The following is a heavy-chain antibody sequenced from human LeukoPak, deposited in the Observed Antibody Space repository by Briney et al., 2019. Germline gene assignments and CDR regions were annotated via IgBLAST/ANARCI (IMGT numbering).Heavy chain of an antibody. D-gene: IGHD6-19*01. CDR1: GGSISSYY. V-gene: IGHV4-59*08. J-gene: IGHJ4*02. CDR3: ARHSSGWYDY. Sequence: SETLSLTRTVSGGSISSYYWSWIRQPPGKGLEWIGYIYYSGSTNYNPSLKSRVTISVDTSKNQFSLKLSSVTAADTAVYYCARHSSGWYDYWGQGTLVTVSS. CDR2: IYYSGST.